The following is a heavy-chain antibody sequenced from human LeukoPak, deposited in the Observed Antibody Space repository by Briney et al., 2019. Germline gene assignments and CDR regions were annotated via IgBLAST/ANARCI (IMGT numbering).Heavy chain of an antibody. CDR3: AGDYEGGGSGSYYAFDI. CDR1: GFTFDEYG. Sequence: GGSLRLSCAASGFTFDEYGMRWVRQAPGKGLEWVSGINWHGDSTDYTDSVKGRFTNSRDHAQNSLYLQMNSLRAEDPAVYYCAGDYEGGGSGSYYAFDIWGQGTMVTVSS. D-gene: IGHD3-10*01. CDR2: INWHGDST. V-gene: IGHV3-20*04. J-gene: IGHJ3*02.